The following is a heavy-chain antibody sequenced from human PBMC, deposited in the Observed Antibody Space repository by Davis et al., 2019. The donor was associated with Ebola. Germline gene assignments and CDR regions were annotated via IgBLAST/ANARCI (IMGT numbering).Heavy chain of an antibody. CDR2: INRKE. V-gene: IGHV3-23*01. CDR1: GFTATTYG. Sequence: GESLKISCAATGFTATTYGMSWVRQAPGKGLEWVSAINRKEYYADSVKGRLTISRDSSKNTLSLQMDSLRVDDTAIYYCAKEIGGSGWYSIDYWGQGALVTGSS. CDR3: AKEIGGSGWYSIDY. J-gene: IGHJ4*02. D-gene: IGHD6-19*01.